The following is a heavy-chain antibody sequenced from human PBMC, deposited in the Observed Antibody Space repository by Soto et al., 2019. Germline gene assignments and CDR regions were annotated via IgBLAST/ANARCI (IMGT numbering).Heavy chain of an antibody. Sequence: GASVKVSCKASGYAFTGYYMHWVRQAPGQGLEWMGWINPNSGGTNYAQKFQGWVTMTEDTSIDTAYMELSSLRSEDTAVYYCATIWIRGTAMANYYYYGMDVWGQGTTVTVSS. CDR2: INPNSGGT. V-gene: IGHV1-2*04. CDR3: ATIWIRGTAMANYYYYGMDV. CDR1: GYAFTGYY. D-gene: IGHD5-18*01. J-gene: IGHJ6*02.